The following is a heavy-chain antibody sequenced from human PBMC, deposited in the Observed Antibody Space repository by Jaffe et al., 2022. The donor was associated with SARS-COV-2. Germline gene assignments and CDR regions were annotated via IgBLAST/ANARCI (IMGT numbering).Heavy chain of an antibody. Sequence: EVQLLESGGGLVQPGGSLRLSCAASGFTFSSYAMSWVRQAPGKGLEWVSAISGSGGSTYYADSVKGRFTISRDNSKNTLYLQMNSLRAEDTAVYYCAKGEYSSSDSGYYFDYWGQGTLVTVSS. CDR3: AKGEYSSSDSGYYFDY. CDR2: ISGSGGST. D-gene: IGHD6-6*01. J-gene: IGHJ4*02. V-gene: IGHV3-23*01. CDR1: GFTFSSYA.